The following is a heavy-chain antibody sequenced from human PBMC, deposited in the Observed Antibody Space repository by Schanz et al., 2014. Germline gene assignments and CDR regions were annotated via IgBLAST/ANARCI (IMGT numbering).Heavy chain of an antibody. D-gene: IGHD6-13*01. V-gene: IGHV3-15*01. CDR3: ATASSPVREAGAGSSFHL. CDR2: IKSKTDGETT. Sequence: EVQLVESGGGLVQPGGSLRLSCATSGLTFTSAWMSWVRQAPGKGLEWLGRIKSKTDGETTDYAAPVKGRFSISRDDSQSTLYLQMNSLKIEDTAVYYCATASSPVREAGAGSSFHLWGQGTLGTVSP. J-gene: IGHJ5*02. CDR1: GLTFTSAW.